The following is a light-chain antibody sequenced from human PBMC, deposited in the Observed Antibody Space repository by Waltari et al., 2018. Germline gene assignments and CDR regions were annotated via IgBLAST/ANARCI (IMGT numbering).Light chain of an antibody. V-gene: IGKV3-11*01. CDR3: QQRSNWPPLST. CDR2: DAS. J-gene: IGKJ3*01. Sequence: EIVLTQSPATLSLSQGERVTLPCRASQSVSSYVAWYQQKPGQAPRLLIYDASNRATGIPARFSGRGSGTDFTLTISSLEPEDFAVYYCQQRSNWPPLSTFGPGTKVDIK. CDR1: QSVSSY.